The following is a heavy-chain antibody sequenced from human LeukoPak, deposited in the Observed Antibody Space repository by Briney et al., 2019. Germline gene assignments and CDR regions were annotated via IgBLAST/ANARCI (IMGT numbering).Heavy chain of an antibody. Sequence: ASVKVSCKASGYTFTGYYMHWVRQAPGQGLEWMGWINPNSGGTKYAQKFQGRVTMTRDTSISTAYMELSRLRSDDTAVYYCARARRNCSSTSCYLDNWGQGTLVTVSS. D-gene: IGHD2-2*01. CDR2: INPNSGGT. V-gene: IGHV1-2*02. CDR1: GYTFTGYY. J-gene: IGHJ4*03. CDR3: ARARRNCSSTSCYLDN.